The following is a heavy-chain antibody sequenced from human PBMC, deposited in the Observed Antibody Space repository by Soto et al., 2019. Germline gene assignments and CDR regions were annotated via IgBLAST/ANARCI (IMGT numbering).Heavy chain of an antibody. D-gene: IGHD2-2*01. J-gene: IGHJ5*02. Sequence: SLRLSCAASGFSFSTYGMHLVRQDPGKGLEWVAFISNDGSNKYYADDLKGRFTISRDNSKDTLFLQMNSLRTEDTAVYYCAKDDNGYCSSSSCSWAADSWGQGTLVTVSS. CDR3: AKDDNGYCSSSSCSWAADS. CDR2: ISNDGSNK. V-gene: IGHV3-30*18. CDR1: GFSFSTYG.